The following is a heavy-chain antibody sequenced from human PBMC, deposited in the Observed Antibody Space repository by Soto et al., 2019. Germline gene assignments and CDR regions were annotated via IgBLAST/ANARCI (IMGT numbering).Heavy chain of an antibody. Sequence: LVESGGGLVQPGGSLRLSCAVSGFSDNSFAMTWVRQAPGKGLDWIADISSSGATIFYADSVKGRFSISRDNTRKSLYLQMHSLRLEDTAVYYCARFFGEYSYDRRYLGDWGQGTLVTVSS. CDR2: ISSSGATI. CDR3: ARFFGEYSYDRRYLGD. D-gene: IGHD5-18*01. J-gene: IGHJ4*02. V-gene: IGHV3-48*03. CDR1: GFSDNSFA.